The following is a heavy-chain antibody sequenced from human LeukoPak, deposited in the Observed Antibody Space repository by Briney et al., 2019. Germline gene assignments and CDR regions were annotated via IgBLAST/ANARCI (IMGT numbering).Heavy chain of an antibody. Sequence: PGGSLRLSCAVSGFTFTDYAMNWFRQAPGKGLEWLSYISRSSDTIYYADSVKGRFTISRDNAKSSLFLQMNTLRAEDTAVYYCARDQLGYYDILSRVKDYWGQGTLVTVSS. D-gene: IGHD3-9*01. CDR2: ISRSSDTI. J-gene: IGHJ4*02. CDR1: GFTFTDYA. V-gene: IGHV3-48*01. CDR3: ARDQLGYYDILSRVKDY.